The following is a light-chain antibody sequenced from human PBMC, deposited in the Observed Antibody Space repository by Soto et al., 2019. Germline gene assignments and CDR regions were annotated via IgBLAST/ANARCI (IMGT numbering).Light chain of an antibody. V-gene: IGKV1-5*01. CDR3: QQYNSSPLT. J-gene: IGKJ4*02. Sequence: DIQMTQSPSTLSASVGDRVTINCRASQSISFWLAWYQQKPGSAPNLLIYDASTLGGGVPSRFRGSGSGTEFTRTIRDLQPVDLASCYCQQYNSSPLTFGGGTRVEL. CDR2: DAS. CDR1: QSISFW.